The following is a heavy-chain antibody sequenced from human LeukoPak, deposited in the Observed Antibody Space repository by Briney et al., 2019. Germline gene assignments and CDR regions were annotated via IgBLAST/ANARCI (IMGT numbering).Heavy chain of an antibody. CDR2: IKSDGSST. V-gene: IGHV3-74*01. D-gene: IGHD4-23*01. CDR3: ARRGAVADAFDI. J-gene: IGHJ3*02. CDR1: GFTFSSYW. Sequence: GGSLRLSCAASGFTFSSYWMHWVRQAPGKGLVWVSRIKSDGSSTSYADSVKGRLTISRDNAKNTLYLQMNSLRAEDTAVYYCARRGAVADAFDIWGQGTMVTVSS.